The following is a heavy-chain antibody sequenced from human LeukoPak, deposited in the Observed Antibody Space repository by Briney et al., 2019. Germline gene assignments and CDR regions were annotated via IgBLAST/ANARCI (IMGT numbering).Heavy chain of an antibody. Sequence: ASVKVSCKASGYTFSEYYIHWVRQAPGQGFEWMAWINPTNGDTNYAQKFQDRVTMTRDTSISTAYMELTRLISDDTAVYYCARVGSSGWYVHPTLDYWGQGTLVTVSS. CDR2: INPTNGDT. V-gene: IGHV1-2*02. D-gene: IGHD6-19*01. CDR3: ARVGSSGWYVHPTLDY. J-gene: IGHJ4*02. CDR1: GYTFSEYY.